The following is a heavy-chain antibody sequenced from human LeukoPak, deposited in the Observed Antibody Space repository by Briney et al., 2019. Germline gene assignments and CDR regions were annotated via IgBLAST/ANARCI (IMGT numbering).Heavy chain of an antibody. Sequence: ASVMVSCKASGYTFTSYAMHWVRQAPGQRLEWMGWINAGNGNTKYSQKFQGRVTITRDTSASTAYMELSSLRSEDTAVYYCARALYYYDSSGYYSWGQGTLVTVSS. D-gene: IGHD3-22*01. J-gene: IGHJ4*02. CDR3: ARALYYYDSSGYYS. V-gene: IGHV1-3*01. CDR1: GYTFTSYA. CDR2: INAGNGNT.